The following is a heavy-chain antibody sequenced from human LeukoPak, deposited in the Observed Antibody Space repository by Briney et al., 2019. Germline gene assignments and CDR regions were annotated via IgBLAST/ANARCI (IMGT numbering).Heavy chain of an antibody. CDR2: IYHSGST. CDR1: GGSISSGGYY. V-gene: IGHV4-30-2*01. Sequence: PSETLSLTCTVSGGSISSGGYYWSWIRQPPGKGLEWIGYIYHSGSTYYNPSLKSRVTISVDRSMNQFSLKLSSVTAADTAVYYCARDPREQYSSSSNAFDIWGQGTMVTVSS. D-gene: IGHD6-6*01. J-gene: IGHJ3*02. CDR3: ARDPREQYSSSSNAFDI.